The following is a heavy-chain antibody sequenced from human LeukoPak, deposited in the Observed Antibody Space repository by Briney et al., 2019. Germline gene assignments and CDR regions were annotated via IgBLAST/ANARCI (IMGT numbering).Heavy chain of an antibody. J-gene: IGHJ4*02. V-gene: IGHV3-7*01. CDR1: GLTFSDHW. Sequence: QPGGSLRLSCAASGLTFSDHWMSWVRQTPGKGLEWVANIKEDGSQKNYVDSVKGRFTISRDNAKNSLYLQMNSLRAEDTAVYYCARDPLYMGGPFDYWGQGTLVTVSS. CDR3: ARDPLYMGGPFDY. D-gene: IGHD2-15*01. CDR2: IKEDGSQK.